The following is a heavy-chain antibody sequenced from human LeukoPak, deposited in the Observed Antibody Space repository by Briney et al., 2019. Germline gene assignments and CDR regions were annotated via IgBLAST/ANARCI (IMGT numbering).Heavy chain of an antibody. CDR1: GFTFSSYR. J-gene: IGHJ4*02. D-gene: IGHD6-25*01. CDR2: IKQDGSEK. Sequence: PGGSLRLSCAASGFTFSSYRMTWVRQAPGKGLEWVANIKQDGSEKQYVDSVKGRFAISRDNAKKSLYLQINTLRAEGTAVYYCVRGPHIAATSYWGQGTLVTVSS. CDR3: VRGPHIAATSY. V-gene: IGHV3-7*03.